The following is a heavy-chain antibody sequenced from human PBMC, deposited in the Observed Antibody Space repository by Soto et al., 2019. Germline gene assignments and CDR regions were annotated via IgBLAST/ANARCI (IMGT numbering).Heavy chain of an antibody. J-gene: IGHJ4*02. CDR1: GFSLTNYW. D-gene: IGHD6-19*01. Sequence: PGGSLRLSCAASGFSLTNYWMHWVRQVPGKGLVWVSRIHPDGNDVMYAESVKGRFTISRDNAKNKMYLQMNSLRAEDTAVYYCVSHRGGWQEYCWGQGTLVTVSS. CDR2: IHPDGNDV. CDR3: VSHRGGWQEYC. V-gene: IGHV3-74*03.